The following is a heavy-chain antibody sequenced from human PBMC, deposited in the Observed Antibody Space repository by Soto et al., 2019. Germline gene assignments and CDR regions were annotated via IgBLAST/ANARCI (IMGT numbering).Heavy chain of an antibody. CDR2: IYWDDDK. D-gene: IGHD3-10*01. CDR3: AHHPYYGLGSYSFDY. J-gene: IGHJ4*02. CDR1: GFSLTTSGVG. V-gene: IGHV2-5*02. Sequence: QITLKESGPTLVRPTQTLTLTCTFSGFSLTTSGVGVGWIRQPPGKALEWLAVIYWDDDKRYSSSLKSRLTIXTHXSXSQVVLTMTNMDPVDTATYYCAHHPYYGLGSYSFDYWGQGTLVTVSS.